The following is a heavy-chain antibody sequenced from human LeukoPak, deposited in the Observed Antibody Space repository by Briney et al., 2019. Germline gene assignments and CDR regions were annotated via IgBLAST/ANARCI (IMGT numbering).Heavy chain of an antibody. D-gene: IGHD3-16*02. CDR1: GFTFSTYW. CDR2: INGDGSIT. V-gene: IGHV3-74*01. Sequence: PGGSLRLSCAASGFTFSTYWMSWVRQAPGKGLVWVSRINGDGSITSYADSVKGRFTISRDNAKNTLYLQMNSLRAEDTAVYYCGASRSSNWFDPWGRGTLVTVSS. J-gene: IGHJ5*02. CDR3: GASRSSNWFDP.